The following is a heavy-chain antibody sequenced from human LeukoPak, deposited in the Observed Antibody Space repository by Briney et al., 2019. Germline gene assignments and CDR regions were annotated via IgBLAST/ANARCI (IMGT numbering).Heavy chain of an antibody. Sequence: GASVKVFCKASGYTFTDYYMHWVRQAPGQGLEWMGWINPNSGDTNSAQKFQGRVTLTRDTSITTAYMELSRLRSDDTAVYYCARDGALDYWGQGTLVTVSS. CDR3: ARDGALDY. J-gene: IGHJ4*02. CDR1: GYTFTDYY. CDR2: INPNSGDT. V-gene: IGHV1-2*02. D-gene: IGHD3-10*01.